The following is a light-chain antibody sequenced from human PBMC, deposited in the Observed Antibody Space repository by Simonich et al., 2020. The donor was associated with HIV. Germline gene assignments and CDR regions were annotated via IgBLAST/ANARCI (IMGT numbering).Light chain of an antibody. V-gene: IGLV2-23*01. Sequence: QSALTQPASVSGSPGQSITISCTGTSSDVGSYNLVSWYQQHPVNAPKLMIYEDRKRPSGVSNRFSGSKSGNTASLTIYGLQADDEADYYCCSYAGTRTLVCGGGTKVIVL. CDR3: CSYAGTRTLV. CDR1: SSDVGSYNL. CDR2: EDR. J-gene: IGLJ2*01.